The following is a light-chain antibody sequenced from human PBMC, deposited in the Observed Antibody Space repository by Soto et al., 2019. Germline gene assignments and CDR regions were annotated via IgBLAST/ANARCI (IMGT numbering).Light chain of an antibody. CDR1: QGISNY. J-gene: IGKJ5*01. CDR3: QQFNSYPIT. CDR2: TAS. V-gene: IGKV1-9*01. Sequence: DLQLTQSPSFLSASVGDRVTITCRASQGISNYLAWYQQRPGKAPKLLIYTASTLQSGVPSRFSGSGSGTEFTLTISSLQPEDFATYYCQQFNSYPITFGQGTRLDIK.